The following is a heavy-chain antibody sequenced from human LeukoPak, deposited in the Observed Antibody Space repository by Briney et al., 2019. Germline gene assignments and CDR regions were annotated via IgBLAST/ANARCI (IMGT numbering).Heavy chain of an antibody. Sequence: ASVNLSCKPSGYTRTDFYIHWVRQAPGQGLEWMGWINTNSGDTIYAQTFQGRVTMTRDTSISTFYMDLIGLRSDDTAAYYCVRGRKMAAAGTESPALFDYWGQGTLVAVSA. CDR2: INTNSGDT. V-gene: IGHV1-2*02. D-gene: IGHD6-13*01. CDR3: VRGRKMAAAGTESPALFDY. J-gene: IGHJ4*02. CDR1: GYTRTDFY.